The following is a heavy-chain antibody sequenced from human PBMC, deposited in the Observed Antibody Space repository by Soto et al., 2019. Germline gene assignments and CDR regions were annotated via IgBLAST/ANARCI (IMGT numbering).Heavy chain of an antibody. Sequence: QVQLQESGPGLVKPSETLSLTCTVSGGSVTGASYYWSWIRQPPGKGLEWVGYIYYSGSTNYNPSLKSRVTISVDTSKNQISLTLNSVTAADTAVYYCARDQGIAVAVFDYWGQGTLVTASS. CDR2: IYYSGST. D-gene: IGHD6-19*01. J-gene: IGHJ4*02. CDR3: ARDQGIAVAVFDY. CDR1: GGSVTGASYY. V-gene: IGHV4-61*01.